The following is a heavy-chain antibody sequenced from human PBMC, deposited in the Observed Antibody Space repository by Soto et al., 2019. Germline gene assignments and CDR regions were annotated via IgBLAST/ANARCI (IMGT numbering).Heavy chain of an antibody. CDR2: IYYSGST. D-gene: IGHD1-1*01. CDR1: GGSISSYY. Sequence: SETLSLTCTVSGGSISSYYWSWIRQPPGKGLEWIGYIYYSGSTNYNPSLKSRVTISVDTSKNQFSLNLSSVTAADTAVYYCARDINWSFDYWGQGTLVTVSS. J-gene: IGHJ4*02. CDR3: ARDINWSFDY. V-gene: IGHV4-59*01.